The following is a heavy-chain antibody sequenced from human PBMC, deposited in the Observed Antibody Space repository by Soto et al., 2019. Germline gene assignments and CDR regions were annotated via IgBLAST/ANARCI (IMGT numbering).Heavy chain of an antibody. CDR1: GGSISSEGYY. Sequence: LSLTCTVSGGSISSEGYYWSWFRQLPGKGLEWIGDIYYSGTTYHNPSLRSRLTISGDASKNQFSLKLSSVTDADTALYYCARGRGYSYGPYYFDYWGQGTLVTVSS. J-gene: IGHJ4*02. CDR3: ARGRGYSYGPYYFDY. V-gene: IGHV4-31*03. D-gene: IGHD5-18*01. CDR2: IYYSGTT.